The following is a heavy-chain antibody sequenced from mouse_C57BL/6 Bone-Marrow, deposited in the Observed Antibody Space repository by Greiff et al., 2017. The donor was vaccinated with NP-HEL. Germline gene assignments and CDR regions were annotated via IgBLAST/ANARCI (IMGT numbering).Heavy chain of an antibody. V-gene: IGHV1-53*01. CDR2: INPSNGGT. CDR1: RYPFTRYW. J-gene: IGHJ2*01. CDR3: ARGDY. Sequence: VQLQQPGAELVKPGAFMKLSCQVFRYPFTRYWKHWVKQRPGQGLEWIGNINPSNGGTNYNEKFKSKATLTVDKSSSTAYMQLSSLTSEDSAVYYCARGDYWGQGTTLTVSS.